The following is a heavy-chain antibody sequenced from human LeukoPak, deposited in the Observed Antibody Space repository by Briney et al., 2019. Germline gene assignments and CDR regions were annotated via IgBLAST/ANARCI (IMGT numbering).Heavy chain of an antibody. CDR2: ISGSGGST. J-gene: IGHJ6*03. V-gene: IGHV3-23*01. CDR3: AKGLGGVDFWSGYSYYYYMDV. D-gene: IGHD3-3*01. CDR1: GFTFSSYA. Sequence: GGSLRLSCAASGFTFSSYAMSWVRQAPGKGLEWVSAISGSGGSTYYADSVKGRFTISRDNSKNTLYLQMNSLRAEDTAVYYCAKGLGGVDFWSGYSYYYYMDVWGKGTTVTVSS.